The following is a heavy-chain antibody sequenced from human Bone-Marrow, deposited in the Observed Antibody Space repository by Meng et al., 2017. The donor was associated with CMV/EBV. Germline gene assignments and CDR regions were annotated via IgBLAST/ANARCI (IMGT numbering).Heavy chain of an antibody. CDR3: AGHLITTRAHDY. D-gene: IGHD1-1*01. CDR1: GFTFSSYA. J-gene: IGHJ4*02. V-gene: IGHV3-30*04. Sequence: GESLKISCAASGFTFSSYAMHWVRQAPGKGLEWVAVISYDGSNKYYADSVKGRFTISRDNSKNTLYLQMNSLRAEDTAVYYCAGHLITTRAHDYWGQGTLVTVSS. CDR2: ISYDGSNK.